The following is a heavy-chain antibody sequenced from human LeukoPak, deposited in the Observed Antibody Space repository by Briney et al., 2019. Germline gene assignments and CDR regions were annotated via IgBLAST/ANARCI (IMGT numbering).Heavy chain of an antibody. V-gene: IGHV4-39*07. CDR2: IYYSGST. Sequence: SETLSLTCTVSGGSISSSSYYWGWIRQPPGKGLEWIGSIYYSGSTYYNPSLKSRVTISVDKSKNQFSLKLSSVTAADTAVYYCARVLSGYSYGYFDYWGQGTLVTVSS. D-gene: IGHD5-18*01. J-gene: IGHJ4*02. CDR3: ARVLSGYSYGYFDY. CDR1: GGSISSSSYY.